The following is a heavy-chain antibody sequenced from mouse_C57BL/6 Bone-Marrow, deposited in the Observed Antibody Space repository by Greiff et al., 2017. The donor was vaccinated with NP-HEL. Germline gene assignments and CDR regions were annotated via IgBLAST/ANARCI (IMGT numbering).Heavy chain of an antibody. V-gene: IGHV1-19*01. CDR3: ARDGNYWYFDV. D-gene: IGHD2-1*01. CDR1: GYTFTDYY. J-gene: IGHJ1*03. CDR2: INPYNGGT. Sequence: EVKLVESGPVLVKPGASVKMSCKASGYTFTDYYMNWVKQSHGKSLEWIGVINPYNGGTSYNQKFKGKATLTVDKSSSTAYMELNSLTSEDSAVYYCARDGNYWYFDVWGTGTTVTVSS.